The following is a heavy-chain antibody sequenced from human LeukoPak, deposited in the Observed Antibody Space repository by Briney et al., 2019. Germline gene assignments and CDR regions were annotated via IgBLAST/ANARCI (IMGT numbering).Heavy chain of an antibody. CDR1: GFTFSSYS. V-gene: IGHV3-53*01. J-gene: IGHJ4*02. CDR3: ARVRRGXLQFGPFDY. CDR2: IYSGGST. D-gene: IGHD5-24*01. Sequence: PGGSLRLSCAASGFTFSSYSMNWVRQAPGKGLEWVSVIYSGGSTYYADSVKGRFTISRDNSKNTLYLQMNSLRAEDTAVYYCARVRRGXLQFGPFDYWGQGTLVTVSS.